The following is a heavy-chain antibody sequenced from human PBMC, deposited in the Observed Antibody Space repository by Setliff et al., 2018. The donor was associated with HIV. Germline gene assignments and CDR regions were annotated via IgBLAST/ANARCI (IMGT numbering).Heavy chain of an antibody. CDR2: IGTLGDT. V-gene: IGHV3-13*01. J-gene: IGHJ4*01. CDR1: GFTFRSFD. Sequence: GGSLRLSCAASGFTFRSFDMYWVRQATGKGPEWVASIGTLGDTYYPDSVKGRFSISRENDKNSLYLHMNGLRAGDTAVYFCARAGRRHYYGSGRYAVFDYWGHGIVVTVSS. CDR3: ARAGRRHYYGSGRYAVFDY. D-gene: IGHD3-10*01.